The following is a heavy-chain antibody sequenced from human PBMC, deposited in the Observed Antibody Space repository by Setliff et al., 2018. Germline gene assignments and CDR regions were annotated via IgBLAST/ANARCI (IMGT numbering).Heavy chain of an antibody. J-gene: IGHJ4*02. V-gene: IGHV5-51*01. CDR3: ARLSAAIDY. Sequence: GESLKISCKTSGYTFTDYWIGWVRQMPGKGLELMGIIYPGDSDTRYSPAFQGQVTISADRSISTAYLQWSSLRASDTAMYYCARLSAAIDYWGQGTLVTVSS. CDR1: GYTFTDYW. CDR2: IYPGDSDT. D-gene: IGHD3-10*01.